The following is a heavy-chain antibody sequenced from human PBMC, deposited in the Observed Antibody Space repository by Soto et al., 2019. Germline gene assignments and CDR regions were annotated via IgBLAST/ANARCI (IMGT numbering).Heavy chain of an antibody. CDR1: GFTVSSNY. CDR3: AIDLVDSGYPEYFQH. J-gene: IGHJ1*01. V-gene: IGHV3-53*01. CDR2: IYSGGST. Sequence: EVQLVESGGGLIQPGGSLRLSCAASGFTVSSNYMSWVRQAPGKGLEWVSVIYSGGSTYYADSVKGRFTISRDNSNNTLYLQMNSLRAEDTAVYYCAIDLVDSGYPEYFQHWGQGNLVTVSS. D-gene: IGHD3-22*01.